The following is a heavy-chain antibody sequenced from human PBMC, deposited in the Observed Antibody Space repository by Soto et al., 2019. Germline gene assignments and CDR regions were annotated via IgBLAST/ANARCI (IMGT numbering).Heavy chain of an antibody. D-gene: IGHD6-13*01. V-gene: IGHV1-8*01. CDR3: ARRGYSSSCYYYYYYSMDV. CDR2: RNPNSGIT. J-gene: IGHJ6*02. Sequence: QVQLVQSGAEVKKPGASVKVSCKASGYTFTSYDINWVRQATGQGIEWMGWRNPNSGITGYAQKDQGIATMNRYTSISTAYMELSSLRSEDTAVYYCARRGYSSSCYYYYYYSMDVWGQGTTVTVSS. CDR1: GYTFTSYD.